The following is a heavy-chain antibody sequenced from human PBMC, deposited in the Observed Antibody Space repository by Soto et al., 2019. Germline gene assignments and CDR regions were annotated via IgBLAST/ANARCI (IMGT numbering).Heavy chain of an antibody. Sequence: GGSLRLSCAASGFTFSSYGMHWVRQAPGKGLEWVAVIWYDGSNKYYADPVKGRFTISRDNSKNTLYLQMNSLRAEDTDVYYCARGAYYYDIYGMDVWGQGTTVTVSS. V-gene: IGHV3-33*01. J-gene: IGHJ6*02. CDR3: ARGAYYYDIYGMDV. CDR1: GFTFSSYG. CDR2: IWYDGSNK.